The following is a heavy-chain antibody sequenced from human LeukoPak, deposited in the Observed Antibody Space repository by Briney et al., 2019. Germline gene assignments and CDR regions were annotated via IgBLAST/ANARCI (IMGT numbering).Heavy chain of an antibody. D-gene: IGHD6-13*01. CDR1: GFTFSNYA. V-gene: IGHV3-23*01. CDR3: ARHTGSTWSTGY. Sequence: PGGSRRLSCAASGFTFSNYAMSWVRQAPGKGLEWVSAISGSGGSTYYADSVKGRFTISSDNSNNTLYLQMSSLRAGDTAVYYCARHTGSTWSTGYWGQGALVTVSS. CDR2: ISGSGGST. J-gene: IGHJ4*02.